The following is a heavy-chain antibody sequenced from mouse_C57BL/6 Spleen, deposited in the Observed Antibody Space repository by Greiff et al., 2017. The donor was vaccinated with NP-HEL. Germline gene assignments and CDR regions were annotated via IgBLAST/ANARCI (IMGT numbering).Heavy chain of an antibody. CDR1: GYSFTGYY. CDR2: IHPSTGGT. CDR3: ARSPDTVARYDVDN. Sequence: VQLQQSGPELVKPGASVKLSCKASGYSFTGYYMNWVKQSPETSLEWIGEIHPSTGGTTYNQKFKAKATLTVDNSSSTAYMQLKSLTSEDSAVFYCARSPDTVARYDVDNWEQGNTLTDAS. J-gene: IGHJ2*01. V-gene: IGHV1-42*01. D-gene: IGHD2-14*01.